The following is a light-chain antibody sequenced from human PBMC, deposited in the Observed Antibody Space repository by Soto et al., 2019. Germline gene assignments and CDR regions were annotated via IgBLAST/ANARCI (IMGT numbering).Light chain of an antibody. V-gene: IGKV1D-12*01. J-gene: IGKJ4*02. CDR3: QQASGFPLT. Sequence: DIQMTQSPSSVSASVGDRVTISCRASQSINSWLAWYQQKPRKAPKLLIYTASNLESGVPSRFSGSGSGTDFTLTISSLQPDDFATYYCQQASGFPLTFGGGT. CDR1: QSINSW. CDR2: TAS.